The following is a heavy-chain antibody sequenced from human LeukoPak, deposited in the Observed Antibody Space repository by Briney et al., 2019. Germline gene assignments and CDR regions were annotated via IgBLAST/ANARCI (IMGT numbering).Heavy chain of an antibody. V-gene: IGHV3-23*01. CDR1: GFTFSSYA. J-gene: IGHJ4*02. CDR3: AKTLQPYTIFGVVIIDY. Sequence: GGSLRLSCAASGFTFSSYAMSWVRQAPGKGLEWVSAISGSGGSTYYADSVKGRFTISRDSSKNTLYLQMNSLRAEDTAVYYCAKTLQPYTIFGVVIIDYWGQGTLVTVSS. D-gene: IGHD3-3*01. CDR2: ISGSGGST.